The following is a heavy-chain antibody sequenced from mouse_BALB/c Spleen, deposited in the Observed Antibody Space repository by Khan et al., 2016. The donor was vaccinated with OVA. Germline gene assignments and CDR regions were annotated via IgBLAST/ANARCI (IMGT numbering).Heavy chain of an antibody. J-gene: IGHJ1*01. D-gene: IGHD3-3*01. CDR3: ARNRDGGSYWYLDV. Sequence: QVQLKESGPGLVAPSQSLSITCTVSGFSLSRYSVHWVRQPPGKGLEWLGIIWIGGSADYNSPLKSRLSISKDNSKSQVFLKMNSLQTDDTAMYYCARNRDGGSYWYLDVWGAGTTVTVSS. CDR1: GFSLSRYS. V-gene: IGHV2-6-4*01. CDR2: IWIGGSA.